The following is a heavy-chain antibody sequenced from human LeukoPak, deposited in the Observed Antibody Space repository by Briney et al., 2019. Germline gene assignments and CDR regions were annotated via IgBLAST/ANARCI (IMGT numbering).Heavy chain of an antibody. CDR1: GGTFSSYA. CDR3: AGEGGYYYGSGRPSDP. J-gene: IGHJ5*02. Sequence: SVKVSCKASGGTFSSYAISWVRQAPGQGLEWMGGIIPIFGTANYAQKFQGRVTITADKSTSTAYMELSSLRSEDTAVYYCAGEGGYYYGSGRPSDPWGQGTLVTVSS. D-gene: IGHD3-10*01. V-gene: IGHV1-69*06. CDR2: IIPIFGTA.